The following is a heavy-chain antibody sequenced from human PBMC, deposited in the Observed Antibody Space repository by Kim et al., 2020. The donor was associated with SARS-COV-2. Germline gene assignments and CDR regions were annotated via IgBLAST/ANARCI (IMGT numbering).Heavy chain of an antibody. J-gene: IGHJ4*02. Sequence: SLKSRVTISVDTSKSQFSLKLSSVTAADTAVYYCARSGPEVGPYTPSFGYWGQGTLVTVSS. D-gene: IGHD3-16*01. CDR3: ARSGPEVGPYTPSFGY. V-gene: IGHV4-59*01.